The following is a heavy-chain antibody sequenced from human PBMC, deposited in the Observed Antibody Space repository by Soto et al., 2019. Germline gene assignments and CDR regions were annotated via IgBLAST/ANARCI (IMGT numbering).Heavy chain of an antibody. CDR2: ISGSGGST. CDR1: GFTFSSYA. D-gene: IGHD6-19*01. J-gene: IGHJ1*01. Sequence: GGSLRLSCAASGFTFSSYAMSWVRQAPGKGLEWVSAISGSGGSTYYADSVKGRFTISRDNSKNTLYLQMNSLRAEDTAVYYCAKDEEYSSGWLSYFRHWGQGTLVTVSS. CDR3: AKDEEYSSGWLSYFRH. V-gene: IGHV3-23*01.